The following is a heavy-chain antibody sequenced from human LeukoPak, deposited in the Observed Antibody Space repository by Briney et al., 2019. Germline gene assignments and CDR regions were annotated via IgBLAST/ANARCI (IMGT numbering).Heavy chain of an antibody. V-gene: IGHV1-2*02. Sequence: ASVKVSCKASGYAFTGYYMHWVRQAPGQGLEWMGWIDPNSGGTNYAQKFQGRVTMTRDTAISTGYMELSRLRSDDTAVYYCARGGADYGELLFDYWGQGTLVTVSS. CDR2: IDPNSGGT. CDR3: ARGGADYGELLFDY. D-gene: IGHD4-17*01. CDR1: GYAFTGYY. J-gene: IGHJ4*02.